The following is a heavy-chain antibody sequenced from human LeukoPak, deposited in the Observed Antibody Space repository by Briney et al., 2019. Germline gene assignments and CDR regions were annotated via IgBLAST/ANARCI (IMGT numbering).Heavy chain of an antibody. V-gene: IGHV3-66*02. CDR1: GFTFSSYG. CDR2: IYSGGST. J-gene: IGHJ6*03. D-gene: IGHD2-15*01. Sequence: GGSLRLSCAASGFTFSSYGMHWVRQAPGKGLEWVSVIYSGGSTYYADSVKGRFTISRDNSKNTLYLQMNSLRAEDTAVYYCARDMAGYCSGGSCYYYYMDVWGKGTTVTVSS. CDR3: ARDMAGYCSGGSCYYYYMDV.